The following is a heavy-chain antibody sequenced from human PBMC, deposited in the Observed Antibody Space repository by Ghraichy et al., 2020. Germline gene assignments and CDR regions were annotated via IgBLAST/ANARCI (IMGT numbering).Heavy chain of an antibody. D-gene: IGHD4-17*01. Sequence: GGSLRLSCAASGFTFSSYSMNWVRQAPGKGLEWVSSISSSSSYIYYADSVKGRFTISRDNAKNSLYLQMNSLRAEDTAVYYCARPTDYGDYYFDYWGQGTLVTVSS. CDR2: ISSSSSYI. V-gene: IGHV3-21*01. CDR1: GFTFSSYS. CDR3: ARPTDYGDYYFDY. J-gene: IGHJ4*02.